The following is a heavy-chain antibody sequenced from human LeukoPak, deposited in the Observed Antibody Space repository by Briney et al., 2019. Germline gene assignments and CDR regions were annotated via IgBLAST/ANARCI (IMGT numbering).Heavy chain of an antibody. CDR2: IIPIFGTA. D-gene: IGHD3-3*01. J-gene: IGHJ4*02. CDR3: ARARGAYDFWSGYNGYFDY. CDR1: GGTFSSYA. Sequence: SVKVSCKASGGTFSSYAISWVRQAPGQGLEWMGGIIPIFGTANYAQKFQGRVTITTDESTSTAYMELSSLRSEDTAVYYCARARGAYDFWSGYNGYFDYWGQGTLVTVSS. V-gene: IGHV1-69*05.